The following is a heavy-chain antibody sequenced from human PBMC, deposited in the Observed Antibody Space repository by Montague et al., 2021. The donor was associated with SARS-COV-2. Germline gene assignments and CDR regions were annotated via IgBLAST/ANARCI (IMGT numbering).Heavy chain of an antibody. J-gene: IGHJ4*02. D-gene: IGHD6-13*01. CDR1: GGSISSDDSY. CDR3: ARMYVPAHGTSAASYSDY. V-gene: IGHV4-31*03. Sequence: TLSPTCTVSGGSISSDDSYWTWIRQHPGKGLEWIGYISYSGRTSYNVSLKSRLTISADTSDNQFSLKLTSMTAADTAVYYCARMYVPAHGTSAASYSDYWGRGTLVTVSS. CDR2: ISYSGRT.